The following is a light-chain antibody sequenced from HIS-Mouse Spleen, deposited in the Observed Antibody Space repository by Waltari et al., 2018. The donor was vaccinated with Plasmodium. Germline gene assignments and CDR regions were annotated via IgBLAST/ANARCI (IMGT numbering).Light chain of an antibody. CDR2: RNN. J-gene: IGLJ2*01. Sequence: QSVLTQPPSASGTPGQRVTISCSGSSCPLCHSVPALLISRNNQRPSGVPDRFSGSKSGTSASRAISGLRSEDEADYYCAAWDDSLSGPVFGGGTKLTVL. V-gene: IGLV1-47*01. CDR3: AAWDDSLSGPV. CDR1: SCPLCHS.